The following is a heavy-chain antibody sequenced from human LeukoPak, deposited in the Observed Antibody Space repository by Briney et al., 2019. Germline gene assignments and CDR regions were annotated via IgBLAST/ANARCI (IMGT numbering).Heavy chain of an antibody. CDR2: INYSGTT. V-gene: IGHV4-39*01. CDR1: GGAIISDNFY. Sequence: SETLSLTCTVSGGAIISDNFYWGWVRQPPGKGLEWVGSINYSGTTYYNPSLRSRVSISVDTSRTQFFLRLNSVTAADTAVYYSGRLFDSWGQGILVTVSS. J-gene: IGHJ4*02. CDR3: GRLFDS.